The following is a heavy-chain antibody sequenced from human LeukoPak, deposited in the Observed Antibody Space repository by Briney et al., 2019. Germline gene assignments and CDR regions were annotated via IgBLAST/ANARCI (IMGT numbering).Heavy chain of an antibody. CDR2: INHSGST. D-gene: IGHD3-22*01. J-gene: IGHJ4*02. V-gene: IGHV4-34*01. CDR1: GGSFSGYY. CDR3: ATLGEYYDSSGYYYN. Sequence: SETLSLTCAVYGGSFSGYYWSWIRQPPGKGLEWIGEINHSGSTNYNPSLKSRVTISVDTSKNQFSLKLTSVTATDTAVYYCATLGEYYDSSGYYYNWGQGTLVTVSS.